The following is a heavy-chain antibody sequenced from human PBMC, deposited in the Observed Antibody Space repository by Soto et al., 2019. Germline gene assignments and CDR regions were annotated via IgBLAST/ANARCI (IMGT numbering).Heavy chain of an antibody. CDR1: GYTFTRYG. CDR2: ISAYNGNT. J-gene: IGHJ4*02. CDR3: AREPGGGQWLGPYYDY. Sequence: ASVKVSCKASGYTFTRYGISWVRQAPGQGPEWMGWISAYNGNTNYAQKLQGRVTMTTDTSTSTGYMELRSLRSDDTAVYYCAREPGGGQWLGPYYDYWGQGTLVTVSS. D-gene: IGHD6-19*01. V-gene: IGHV1-18*01.